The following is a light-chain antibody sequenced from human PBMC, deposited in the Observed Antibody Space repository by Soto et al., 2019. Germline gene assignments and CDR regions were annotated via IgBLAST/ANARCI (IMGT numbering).Light chain of an antibody. CDR3: QQYNSYPLT. CDR2: GAS. Sequence: DIQMTQSPSTLSASVGDRVTITCRASQSISSWLAWYQQKPGKAPKLLIYGASSLASGVPSRFIGSGSGTEFTLTISSLQPDDFATYYCQQYNSYPLTFGPGTKVDIK. CDR1: QSISSW. J-gene: IGKJ3*01. V-gene: IGKV1-5*01.